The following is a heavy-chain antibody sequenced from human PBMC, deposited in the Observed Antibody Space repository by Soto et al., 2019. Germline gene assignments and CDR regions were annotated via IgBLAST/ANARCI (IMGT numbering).Heavy chain of an antibody. J-gene: IGHJ6*03. V-gene: IGHV1-2*04. Sequence: QVQLVQSGAEVRKPGASVTVSCRSSGDSFNDYYIHWVRQAPGQGFEWMGWINPNGGVTKYVQKFQGWVSMTRDTSIRTVYMQLSRLRSDDTAVYYCAGESGGATATLDYYYFYMDVWGTGTTVTVSS. D-gene: IGHD5-12*01. CDR1: GDSFNDYY. CDR2: INPNGGVT. CDR3: AGESGGATATLDYYYFYMDV.